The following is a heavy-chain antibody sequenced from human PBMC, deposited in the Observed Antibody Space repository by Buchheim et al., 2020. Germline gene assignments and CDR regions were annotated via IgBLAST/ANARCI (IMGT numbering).Heavy chain of an antibody. CDR1: GYTFTSYY. D-gene: IGHD2-2*01. CDR2: INPSGGST. CDR3: ARDRGLSTSSTPAKYYFDY. J-gene: IGHJ4*02. Sequence: QVQLVQSGAEVKKPGASVKVSCKASGYTFTSYYMHWVRQAPGQGLEWMGIINPSGGSTSYAQKFQGIVTMTRDTSTITVYMELSSLRSEDTAVYYCARDRGLSTSSTPAKYYFDYWGQGTL. V-gene: IGHV1-46*03.